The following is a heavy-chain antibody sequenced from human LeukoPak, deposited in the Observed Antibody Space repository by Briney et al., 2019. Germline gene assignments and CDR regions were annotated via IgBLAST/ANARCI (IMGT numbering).Heavy chain of an antibody. V-gene: IGHV1-2*02. D-gene: IGHD2-2*01. CDR2: INPNSGGT. CDR1: GYTFTGYY. J-gene: IGHJ4*02. Sequence: GASVKVSCKASGYTFTGYYMHWVRQAPGQGLEWMGWINPNSGGTNYAQKFQGRVTMTRDTSISTAYMELSRLRSDDTAVYYCARDSVFCSSTSCYLYYWGQGTLVTVSS. CDR3: ARDSVFCSSTSCYLYY.